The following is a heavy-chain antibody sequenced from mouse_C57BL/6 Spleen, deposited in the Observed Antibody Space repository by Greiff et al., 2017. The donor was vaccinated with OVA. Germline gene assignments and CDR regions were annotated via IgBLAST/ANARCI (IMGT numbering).Heavy chain of an antibody. CDR1: GFSFNTYA. CDR2: IRSKSNNYAT. J-gene: IGHJ2*01. Sequence: EVKLMESGGGLVQPKGSLKLSCAASGFSFNTYAMNWVRQAPGTGLEWVARIRSKSNNYATYYADSVKDRFTISRDDSESMLYLQMNNLKTEDTAMYYCVRQRDGIPYYFDYWGQGTTLTVSS. V-gene: IGHV10-1*01. D-gene: IGHD1-1*01. CDR3: VRQRDGIPYYFDY.